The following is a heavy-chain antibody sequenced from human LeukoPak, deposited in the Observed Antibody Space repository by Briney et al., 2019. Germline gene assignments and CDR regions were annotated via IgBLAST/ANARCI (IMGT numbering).Heavy chain of an antibody. CDR3: ARLRDYYYGMDV. Sequence: SETLSLTCTVSGGSISSSSYYWGWIRQPPGKGLEWIGSIYYSGSTYYNPSLKSRVTISVDTSKNQFSLKLSSVTAADTAVYYCARLRDYYYGMDVWGQGTTVTVSS. CDR2: IYYSGST. J-gene: IGHJ6*02. CDR1: GGSISSSSYY. V-gene: IGHV4-39*01.